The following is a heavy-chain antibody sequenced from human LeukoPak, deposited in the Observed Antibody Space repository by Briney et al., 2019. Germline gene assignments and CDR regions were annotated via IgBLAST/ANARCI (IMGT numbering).Heavy chain of an antibody. V-gene: IGHV3-23*01. Sequence: GGSLRLSCAASGFTFSSYAMSWVRQAPGEGLEWVSAISGSGGSTYYADSVKGRFTISRDNSKNTVYLHMNSLRADDTALYYCAREGGRAAAGRFDYWGQGTLVTVSS. CDR2: ISGSGGST. J-gene: IGHJ4*02. CDR1: GFTFSSYA. D-gene: IGHD6-13*01. CDR3: AREGGRAAAGRFDY.